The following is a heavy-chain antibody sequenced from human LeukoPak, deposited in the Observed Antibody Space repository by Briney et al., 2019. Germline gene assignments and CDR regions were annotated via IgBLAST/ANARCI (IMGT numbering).Heavy chain of an antibody. CDR2: IKSKTDGGTT. J-gene: IGHJ4*02. D-gene: IGHD2-2*01. CDR1: GFIFSNAW. CDR3: TTIRGYCSSTSCYALDY. Sequence: PGGSLRLSCAASGFIFSNAWMSWVRQAPGKGLEWVGRIKSKTDGGTTDYAAPVKGRFTISRDDSKNTPYLQMNSLKTEDTAVYYCTTIRGYCSSTSCYALDYWGQGTLVTVSS. V-gene: IGHV3-15*01.